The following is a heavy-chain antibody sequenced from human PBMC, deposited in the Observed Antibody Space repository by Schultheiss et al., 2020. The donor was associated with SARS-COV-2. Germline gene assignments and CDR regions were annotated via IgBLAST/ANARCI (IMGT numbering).Heavy chain of an antibody. Sequence: SETLSLTCTVSGGSISSSSYYWGWIRQPPGKGLEWIGSIYYSGSTYYNPSLKSRVTISVDTYKNQFSLKLSSVTAADTAVYYCARGEGRDGYNPTLGYWGQGTLVTVSS. J-gene: IGHJ4*02. CDR1: GGSISSSSYY. V-gene: IGHV4-39*07. CDR3: ARGEGRDGYNPTLGY. D-gene: IGHD5-24*01. CDR2: IYYSGST.